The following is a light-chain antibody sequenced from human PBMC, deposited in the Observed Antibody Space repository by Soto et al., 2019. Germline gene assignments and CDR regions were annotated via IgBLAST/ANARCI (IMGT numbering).Light chain of an antibody. CDR3: QQYGSSGT. CDR2: GAS. CDR1: QSVSNHY. Sequence: EIVLTQSPGTLCLSPGERATLSGRASQSVSNHYLAWYQQKPGQAPRLLIYGASNRATGIPDRFSGSGSGTDFTLTISRLEPEDFAVYYCQQYGSSGTFGQGTKVDIK. J-gene: IGKJ1*01. V-gene: IGKV3-20*01.